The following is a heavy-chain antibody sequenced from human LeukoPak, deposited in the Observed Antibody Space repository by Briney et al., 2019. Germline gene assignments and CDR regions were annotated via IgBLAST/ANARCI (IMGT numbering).Heavy chain of an antibody. CDR2: IDPSDSYT. CDR1: GYSFTKYW. V-gene: IGHV5-10-1*01. CDR3: ARHYYETLSAFDI. Sequence: GESLKISCKGSGYSFTKYWISWVRQMPGNGLEWMGRIDPSDSYTKYSPSFQGHVTISADKSISTAYLQCSSLKASDTAMYYCARHYYETLSAFDIWGQGTMVTVSS. D-gene: IGHD3-22*01. J-gene: IGHJ3*02.